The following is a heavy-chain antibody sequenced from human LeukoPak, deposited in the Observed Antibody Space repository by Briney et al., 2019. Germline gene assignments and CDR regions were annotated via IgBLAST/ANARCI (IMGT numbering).Heavy chain of an antibody. D-gene: IGHD3-10*01. Sequence: GGSLRLSCAASRFTFSSYAMSWVRQAPGKGLEWVSAVSGSGGSTYYADSVKGRFTISRDNAKNSLYLQMNSLRAEDTAVYYCATYGSGRRPFDYRGQGTLVTVSS. CDR2: VSGSGGST. CDR3: ATYGSGRRPFDY. V-gene: IGHV3-23*01. CDR1: RFTFSSYA. J-gene: IGHJ4*02.